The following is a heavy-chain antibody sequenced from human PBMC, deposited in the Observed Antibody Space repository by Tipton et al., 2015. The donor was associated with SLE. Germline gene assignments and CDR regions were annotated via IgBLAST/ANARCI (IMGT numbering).Heavy chain of an antibody. CDR1: GGSFSSHY. Sequence: LRLSCTVSGGSFSSHYWSWIRQPPGKGLEWIGYIYYSGSTNYNPSLKSRVTISVDTSKNQFSLKLNSVTATDAAVYYCARASFIVGSTTFWFDPWGQGALVIVSS. CDR3: ARASFIVGSTTFWFDP. CDR2: IYYSGST. V-gene: IGHV4-59*08. J-gene: IGHJ5*02. D-gene: IGHD1-26*01.